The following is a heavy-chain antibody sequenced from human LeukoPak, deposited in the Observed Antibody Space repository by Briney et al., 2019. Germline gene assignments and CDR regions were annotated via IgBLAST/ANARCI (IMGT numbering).Heavy chain of an antibody. CDR2: INRSGST. Sequence: SETLSLTCAVYGGSFSGYYWSWIRQPPGKGLEWIGEINRSGSTNYNPSLKSRVTISVDTSKNQFSLKLSSVTAADTAVYYCARTSIAVAVAGSFDYWGQGTLVTVSS. CDR1: GGSFSGYY. V-gene: IGHV4-34*01. J-gene: IGHJ4*02. D-gene: IGHD6-19*01. CDR3: ARTSIAVAVAGSFDY.